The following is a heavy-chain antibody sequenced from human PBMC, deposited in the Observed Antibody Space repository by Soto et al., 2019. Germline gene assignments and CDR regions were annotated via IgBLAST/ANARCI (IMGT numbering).Heavy chain of an antibody. CDR2: IWYDGSNK. J-gene: IGHJ2*01. CDR1: GFTFSSYA. Sequence: QVQLVESGGGVVQPGRSLRLSCAASGFTFSSYAMHWVRQAPGKGLEWVAVIWYDGSNKYYADSVKGRFTISRDNSKNTLYLQMNSLRAEDTAVYYCARGLYFGVVTVEWYFDLWGRGTLVTVSS. D-gene: IGHD3-3*01. CDR3: ARGLYFGVVTVEWYFDL. V-gene: IGHV3-33*08.